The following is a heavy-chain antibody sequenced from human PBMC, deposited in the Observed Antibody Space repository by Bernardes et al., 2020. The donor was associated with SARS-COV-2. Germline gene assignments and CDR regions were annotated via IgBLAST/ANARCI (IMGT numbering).Heavy chain of an antibody. Sequence: GSSLKVLCAASGFTFTKYDMNWVRQAPGKGLEWVSYISSTSTIYYADSVKGRFIISRDNANNSLYLQINSLRAEDTAVYYCARPRDCTSSSCYVTQVYYGMDVWGQGTTV. CDR3: ARPRDCTSSSCYVTQVYYGMDV. D-gene: IGHD2-2*01. CDR2: ISSTSTI. J-gene: IGHJ6*02. CDR1: GFTFTKYD. V-gene: IGHV3-48*01.